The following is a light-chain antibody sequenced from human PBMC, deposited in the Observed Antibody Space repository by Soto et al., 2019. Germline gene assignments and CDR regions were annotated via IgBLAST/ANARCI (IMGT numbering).Light chain of an antibody. V-gene: IGKV3-20*01. CDR3: QQFAALPRT. Sequence: EIVLTQSPGTLSLSPGERATLFCRASQSIATSQLAWYQQKPGQAPRLLIGASTRATGIPDRFSDSGSGTDFTLTISRLEPEVFAVYYCQQFAALPRTFGQGTTVEIK. J-gene: IGKJ1*01. CDR2: GAS. CDR1: QSIATSQ.